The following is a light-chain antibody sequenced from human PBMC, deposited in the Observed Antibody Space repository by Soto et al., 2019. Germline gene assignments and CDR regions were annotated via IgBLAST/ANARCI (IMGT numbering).Light chain of an antibody. CDR2: EVT. CDR3: TSYVGNDIWV. V-gene: IGLV2-8*01. J-gene: IGLJ3*02. CDR1: SSDVGAYKY. Sequence: QSALTQPPSASGSPGQSVTISCTGTSSDVGAYKYVSWYQQYPGKAPKLMIYEVTKRPSGVPDRFSGSKSGNTASLTVSGLPAEDEAYYYCTSYVGNDIWVFGAGTKLTVL.